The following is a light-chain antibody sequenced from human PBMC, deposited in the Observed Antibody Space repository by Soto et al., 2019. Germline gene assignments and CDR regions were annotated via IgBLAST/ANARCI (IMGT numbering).Light chain of an antibody. Sequence: QSALAQPRAVSGSPGQSVTISCTGTSSDVGGYNYVSWYQQHPGKAPKLMIYDVSKRPSGVPDRFSGSKSGNTASLPISGLQAGDEAVYYCCSHAGRYSPSYVFGTG. J-gene: IGLJ1*01. CDR2: DVS. V-gene: IGLV2-11*01. CDR1: SSDVGGYNY. CDR3: CSHAGRYSPSYV.